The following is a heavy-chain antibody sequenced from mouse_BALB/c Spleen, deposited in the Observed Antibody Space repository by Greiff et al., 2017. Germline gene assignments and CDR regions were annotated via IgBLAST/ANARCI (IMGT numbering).Heavy chain of an antibody. CDR1: GFTFSSFA. V-gene: IGHV5-6-5*01. J-gene: IGHJ4*01. Sequence: EVKLVESGGGLVTPGGSLKLSCAASGFTFSSFAMSWVRQTQEKRLEWVASISSGGSTYDPDSVKGRCTISRDHARNILYLQMSSLRSEYTAMYYCARGVYCKGYSMDYWGQGTSVTVSS. D-gene: IGHD1-3*01. CDR2: ISSGGST. CDR3: ARGVYCKGYSMDY.